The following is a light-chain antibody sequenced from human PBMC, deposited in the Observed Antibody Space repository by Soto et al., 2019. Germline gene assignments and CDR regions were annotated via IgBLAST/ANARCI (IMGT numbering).Light chain of an antibody. J-gene: IGKJ5*01. CDR1: QSIRSY. CDR3: QQRVYWPPIT. CDR2: DAS. Sequence: EIVLTQSPATLSLSPGERATLSCRASQSIRSYLAWYQQKPGQAPRLLIYDASNRATGIPARFSGSGSGTDFTLTISSLEPEDFALYYCQQRVYWPPITFGQGTRLEIK. V-gene: IGKV3-11*01.